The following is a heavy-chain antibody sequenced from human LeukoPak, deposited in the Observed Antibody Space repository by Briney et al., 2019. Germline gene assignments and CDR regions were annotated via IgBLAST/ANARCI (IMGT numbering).Heavy chain of an antibody. Sequence: GASVKVSCKASGGTFSSYTISWVRQAPGQGLEWMGRIIPILGIANYAQKFQGRVTITADKSTSTAYMELSSLRSEDTAVYYCARWSLGSSGTNWFDPWGLGTLVTVSS. CDR2: IIPILGIA. CDR1: GGTFSSYT. J-gene: IGHJ5*02. D-gene: IGHD6-19*01. V-gene: IGHV1-69*02. CDR3: ARWSLGSSGTNWFDP.